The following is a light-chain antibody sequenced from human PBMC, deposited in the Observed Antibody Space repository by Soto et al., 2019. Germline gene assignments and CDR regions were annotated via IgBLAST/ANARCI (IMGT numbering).Light chain of an antibody. V-gene: IGKV3D-7*01. CDR1: QTVSSSY. CDR2: DAY. Sequence: MTQSTGTLSLSPGERATLSCRASQTVSSSYLAWYQQKPGQAPRLLIYDAYNRATGIPPRFSGSGSGTDFTLTISSLQPDDFATYYCQQYNSYPRTFGQGTKVDIK. CDR3: QQYNSYPRT. J-gene: IGKJ1*01.